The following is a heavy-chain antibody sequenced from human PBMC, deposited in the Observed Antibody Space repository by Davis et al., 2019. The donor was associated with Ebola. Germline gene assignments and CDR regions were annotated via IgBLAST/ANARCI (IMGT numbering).Heavy chain of an antibody. CDR1: VITFSSYA. V-gene: IGHV3-23*01. J-gene: IGHJ2*01. CDR3: ARRSSYDSGGHYYGLKSHWYFDL. D-gene: IGHD3-22*01. Sequence: GGSLRLSCTDSVITFSSYAMTWVRQAPGKGLEWVSAISGSGGSTYYADSVKGRFTISRDNSKKTLYLQMNSLRAEDTAVYYCARRSSYDSGGHYYGLKSHWYFDLWGRGTLITVSS. CDR2: ISGSGGST.